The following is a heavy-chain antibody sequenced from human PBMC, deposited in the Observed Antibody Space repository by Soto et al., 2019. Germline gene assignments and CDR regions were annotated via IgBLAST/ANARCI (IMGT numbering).Heavy chain of an antibody. CDR3: ASVGSAVAGTSDPISGMDV. CDR2: IDPSDSYT. V-gene: IGHV5-10-1*01. CDR1: GYSFTSYW. J-gene: IGHJ6*02. Sequence: PGESLKISCKGSGYSFTSYWISWVRQMPGKGLEWMGRIDPSDSYTNYSPSFQGHVTISADKSISTAYLQWSSLKASDTAMYYCASVGSAVAGTSDPISGMDVWGQGTTVTVSS. D-gene: IGHD6-19*01.